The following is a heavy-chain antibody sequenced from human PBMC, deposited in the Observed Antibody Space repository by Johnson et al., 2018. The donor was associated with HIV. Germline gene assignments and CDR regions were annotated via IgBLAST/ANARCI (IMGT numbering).Heavy chain of an antibody. CDR3: VREDGAFDL. Sequence: VQLVESGGGLVQPGGSLRLSCAASGFTFSSYWMSWVRQAPGKGLEWVANIKKDGSEKYYADYVKGRFNIARDKGRNTLYLQMNSLRADDPAVYYCVREDGAFDLWGQGTVVTVSS. D-gene: IGHD5-24*01. CDR2: IKKDGSEK. J-gene: IGHJ3*01. V-gene: IGHV3-7*04. CDR1: GFTFSSYW.